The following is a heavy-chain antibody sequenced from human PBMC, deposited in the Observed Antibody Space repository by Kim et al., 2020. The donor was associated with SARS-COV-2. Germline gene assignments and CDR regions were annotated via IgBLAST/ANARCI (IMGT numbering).Heavy chain of an antibody. CDR3: TTDLYYDSSFHY. Sequence: GGSLRLSCAASGFTFSNAWMSWVRQAPGKGLEWVGRIKSKTDGGTTDYAAPVKGRFTISRDDSKNTLHLQMNSLKTEDTAVYYCTTDLYYDSSFHYWGQGTLVTVSS. V-gene: IGHV3-15*01. CDR2: IKSKTDGGTT. J-gene: IGHJ4*02. D-gene: IGHD3-22*01. CDR1: GFTFSNAW.